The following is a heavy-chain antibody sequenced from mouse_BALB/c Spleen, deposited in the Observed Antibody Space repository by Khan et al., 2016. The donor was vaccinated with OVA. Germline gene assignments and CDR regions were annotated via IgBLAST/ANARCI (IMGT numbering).Heavy chain of an antibody. J-gene: IGHJ4*01. D-gene: IGHD2-3*01. CDR1: GYSITSDYA. V-gene: IGHV3-2*02. Sequence: EVQLQESGPGLVKPSQSLSLTCTATGYSITSDYAWNWIRQFPGNKLECMGYISYSGSTNYHPALKSRISITRDTSKNQFFLQLNSVTTEDTATYYCARDGSRYNYAMDYWGQGTSVTVSS. CDR3: ARDGSRYNYAMDY. CDR2: ISYSGST.